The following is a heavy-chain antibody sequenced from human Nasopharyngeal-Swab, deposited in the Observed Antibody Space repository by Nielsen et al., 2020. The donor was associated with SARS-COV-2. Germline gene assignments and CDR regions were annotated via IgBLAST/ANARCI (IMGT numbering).Heavy chain of an antibody. CDR2: ISGSGGST. Sequence: GESLMTSCAASGFTFSSYAMSWVRPPPRKGLEWVSAISGSGGSTYYPDFVKGRFTISRDNSKNTLYLQMNSMRAEDTAVYYCATPGSSGWYGGAYFDYWGKGTLVTVSS. CDR1: GFTFSSYA. V-gene: IGHV3-23*01. CDR3: ATPGSSGWYGGAYFDY. D-gene: IGHD6-19*01. J-gene: IGHJ4*02.